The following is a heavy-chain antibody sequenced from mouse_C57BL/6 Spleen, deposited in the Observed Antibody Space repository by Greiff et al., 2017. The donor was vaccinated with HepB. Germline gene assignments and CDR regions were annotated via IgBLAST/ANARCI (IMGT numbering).Heavy chain of an antibody. D-gene: IGHD2-13*01. J-gene: IGHJ2*01. CDR2: IDPETGGT. CDR1: GYTFTDYE. Sequence: QVQLQQSGAELVRPGASVTLSCKASGYTFTDYEMHWVKQTPVHGLEWIGAIDPETGGTAYNQKFKGKAILTADKSSSTAYMELRSLTSEDSAVYYCTKGDGDYGGYWGQGTTLTVSS. CDR3: TKGDGDYGGY. V-gene: IGHV1-15*01.